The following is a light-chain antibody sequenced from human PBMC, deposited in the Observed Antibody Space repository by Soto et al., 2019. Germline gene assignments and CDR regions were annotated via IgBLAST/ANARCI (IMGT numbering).Light chain of an antibody. CDR3: QQTYGIPPT. CDR1: QTVSNF. J-gene: IGKJ1*01. Sequence: DIQMTQSPSSLSASVGDRVTISCRASQTVSNFLNWYRQKPGRAPELLIYAASNLQGGVPSRFSGSGSGTDFTPAINSLQPEDFATYYCQQTYGIPPTFGPGTNVELK. V-gene: IGKV1-39*01. CDR2: AAS.